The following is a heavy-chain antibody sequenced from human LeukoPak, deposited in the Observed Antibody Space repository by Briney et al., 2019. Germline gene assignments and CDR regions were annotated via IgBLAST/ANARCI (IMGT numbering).Heavy chain of an antibody. D-gene: IGHD6-19*01. CDR2: INPNSGGT. V-gene: IGHV1-2*02. Sequence: EASVKVSCKASGYTFTGYYMHWVRQAPGQGLEWMGWINPNSGGTNYAQKFQGRVTMTWDTSISTAYMELSRLRSDDTAVYYCARDRARWAVAGTLSWGYWGQGTLVTVSS. CDR1: GYTFTGYY. J-gene: IGHJ4*02. CDR3: ARDRARWAVAGTLSWGY.